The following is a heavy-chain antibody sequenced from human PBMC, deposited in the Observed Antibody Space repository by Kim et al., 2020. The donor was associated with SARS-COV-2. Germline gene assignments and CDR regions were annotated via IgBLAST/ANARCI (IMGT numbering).Heavy chain of an antibody. J-gene: IGHJ2*01. D-gene: IGHD3-3*01. V-gene: IGHV4-59*01. Sequence: SDTLSLTCTVSGGSISSYYWSWIRQPQGKVLEWIGYIYYSGSTNYNPSLKSRVTISVDTSKNQFSLKLSSVTAADTAVYYCARDHREWLQYTANWYFDLWGRGTLVTVSS. CDR1: GGSISSYY. CDR2: IYYSGST. CDR3: ARDHREWLQYTANWYFDL.